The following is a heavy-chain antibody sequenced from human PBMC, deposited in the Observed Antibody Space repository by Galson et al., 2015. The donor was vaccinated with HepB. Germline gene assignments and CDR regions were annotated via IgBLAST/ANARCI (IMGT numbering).Heavy chain of an antibody. CDR1: GYTFTING. CDR3: ARDRDYRFDF. J-gene: IGHJ4*02. CDR2: ISSKDGNT. V-gene: IGHV1-18*01. Sequence: SVKVSCKASGYTFTINGISWVRQTPGQGLEWLGWISSKDGNTKYAQKYQGRITLARDTSASTAYLELRSLRSDDTAMYYCARDRDYRFDFWGQGTLVTVSS. D-gene: IGHD4/OR15-4a*01.